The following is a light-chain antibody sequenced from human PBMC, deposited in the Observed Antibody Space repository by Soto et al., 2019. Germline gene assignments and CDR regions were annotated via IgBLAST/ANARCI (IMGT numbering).Light chain of an antibody. V-gene: IGKV2-30*01. Sequence: DVVITQSPLSLPVTLGQPASISCRSSQSLVYSDGNTSLNGFQQRPGQSPRRLIYKVSNRDSGVPDRFIVSVSGTDVTLKISRVEAEDVGVYYCMQGTQYTFGHGPKLEI. CDR3: MQGTQYT. CDR1: QSLVYSDGNTS. J-gene: IGKJ2*01. CDR2: KVS.